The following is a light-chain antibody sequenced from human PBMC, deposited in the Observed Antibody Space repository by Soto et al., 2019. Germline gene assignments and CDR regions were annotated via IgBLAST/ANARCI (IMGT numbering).Light chain of an antibody. CDR1: QSISSY. Sequence: DIQMTQSPSSLSASVGDRVTITCRASQSISSYLNWYQQKPGKAPKLLIYAASSLQSGVPSRFSGSGSGTDFTLTISSLQPEDFATYYCQQSYSTPFGQATKLEIK. CDR3: QQSYSTP. V-gene: IGKV1-39*01. J-gene: IGKJ2*01. CDR2: AAS.